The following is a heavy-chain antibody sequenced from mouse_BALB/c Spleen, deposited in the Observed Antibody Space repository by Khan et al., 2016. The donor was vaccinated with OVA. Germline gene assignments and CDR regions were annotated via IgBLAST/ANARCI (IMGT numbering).Heavy chain of an antibody. CDR3: ARRGAAQATWYYFDF. CDR2: TYPGGGYT. Sequence: QVQLKESGAELVRPGTSVKMSCKAAGYTFTNYWIGWVKQRPGHGLEWIGDTYPGGGYTNYNEKFKGKATLNADTSSSTAYMQLSGLTSEDSAIYYCARRGAAQATWYYFDFWGQGTTLTVSS. CDR1: GYTFTNYW. D-gene: IGHD3-2*02. V-gene: IGHV1-63*02. J-gene: IGHJ2*01.